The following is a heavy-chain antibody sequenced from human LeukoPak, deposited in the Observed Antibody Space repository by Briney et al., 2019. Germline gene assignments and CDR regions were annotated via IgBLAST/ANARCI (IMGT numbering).Heavy chain of an antibody. CDR3: ARDIRTDYYDSSGYFDY. J-gene: IGHJ4*02. Sequence: PSETLSLTCTVSGGSISSSSYYWGWIRQPPGKGLEWIGSIYYSGSTYYNPSLKSRVTISVDTSKNQFSLKLSSVTAADTAVYYCARDIRTDYYDSSGYFDYWGQGTLVTVSS. D-gene: IGHD3-22*01. CDR2: IYYSGST. V-gene: IGHV4-39*07. CDR1: GGSISSSSYY.